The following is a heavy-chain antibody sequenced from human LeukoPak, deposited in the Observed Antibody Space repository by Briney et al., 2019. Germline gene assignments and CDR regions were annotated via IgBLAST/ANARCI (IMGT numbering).Heavy chain of an antibody. CDR1: GFTFSSYG. V-gene: IGHV3-30*18. CDR2: ISYDGSNK. D-gene: IGHD2-2*02. CDR3: AKDSGYCSSTSCYMNY. J-gene: IGHJ4*02. Sequence: GGSLRLCCAASGFTFSSYGMHWVRQDPGKGLEWGAVISYDGSNKYYADSVKGRFTISRDNSKITLYLQMISLRAEDTAVYYCAKDSGYCSSTSCYMNYWGKGTLVTVSS.